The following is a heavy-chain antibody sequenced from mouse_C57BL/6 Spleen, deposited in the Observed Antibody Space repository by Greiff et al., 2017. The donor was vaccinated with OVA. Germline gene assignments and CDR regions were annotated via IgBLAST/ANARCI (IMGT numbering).Heavy chain of an antibody. J-gene: IGHJ1*03. CDR1: GYTFTSYW. CDR2: LDPSDSYT. V-gene: IGHV1-69*01. Sequence: QVQLQQPGAELVMPGASVKLSCKASGYTFTSYWMHWVKQRPGQGLEWIGELDPSDSYTNYNQKFKGKSTLTVDKSSSTAYMQLSSLTSEDSAVYYCARSRDGHLGYFDVWGTGTTVTVSS. D-gene: IGHD3-3*01. CDR3: ARSRDGHLGYFDV.